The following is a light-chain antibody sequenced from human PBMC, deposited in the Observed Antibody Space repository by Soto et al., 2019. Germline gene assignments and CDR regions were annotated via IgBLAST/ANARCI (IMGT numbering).Light chain of an antibody. V-gene: IGKV3-15*01. CDR2: GSS. Sequence: EILLTQSPATLPVSPGERATLSCRASQSVGSNLAWFQQKPGQAPRLLIYGSSTRATGIPARLSGSASGTEFTLTISSLQSEDFTVYYCQQYNKWPLTFGQGTKVDIK. J-gene: IGKJ1*01. CDR1: QSVGSN. CDR3: QQYNKWPLT.